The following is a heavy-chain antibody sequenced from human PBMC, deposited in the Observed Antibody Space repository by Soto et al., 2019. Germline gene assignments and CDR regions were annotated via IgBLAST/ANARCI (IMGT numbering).Heavy chain of an antibody. CDR2: IHPDLSDI. J-gene: IGHJ5*02. Sequence: EVQVVESGGGLVQPGESLRLSCAASGFRYRDHWMSWVRQAPGKGPEWVANIHPDLSDISYVDSVKGRFTISRDNAKNSVYLQMNSLRVEDTAIYYCVRGHGWFDPWGQRALVTVSS. CDR3: VRGHGWFDP. CDR1: GFRYRDHW. V-gene: IGHV3-7*01.